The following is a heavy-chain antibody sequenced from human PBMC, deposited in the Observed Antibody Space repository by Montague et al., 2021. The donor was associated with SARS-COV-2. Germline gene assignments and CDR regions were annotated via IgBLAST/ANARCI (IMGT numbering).Heavy chain of an antibody. CDR3: ARVFPRWLQFDPYFDY. CDR1: GGSISSYY. Sequence: SDTLSLTCTVSGGSISSYYWSWIRRPPGKGLEWIGYIYYSGSTNYNPSLKSRVTISVDTSKNQFSLKLSSVTAADTAVYYCARVFPRWLQFDPYFDYWGQGTLVTVSS. CDR2: IYYSGST. J-gene: IGHJ4*02. D-gene: IGHD5-24*01. V-gene: IGHV4-59*07.